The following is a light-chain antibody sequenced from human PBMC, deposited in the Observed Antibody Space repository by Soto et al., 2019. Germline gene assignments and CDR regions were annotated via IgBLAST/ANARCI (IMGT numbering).Light chain of an antibody. CDR2: DAS. J-gene: IGKJ3*01. CDR3: QQRSNWPGT. CDR1: QSVGTY. Sequence: EIVLTQSPATQSLSPGERAILSCRASQSVGTYLAWYQQKPGQAPRLLIYDASNRATGIPARFGGSGSGTDFTLTINSLEPEDFAVNYCQQRSNWPGTFGPGTKVDIK. V-gene: IGKV3-11*01.